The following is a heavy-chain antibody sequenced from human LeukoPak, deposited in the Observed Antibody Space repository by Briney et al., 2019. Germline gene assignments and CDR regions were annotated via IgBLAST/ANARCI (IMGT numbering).Heavy chain of an antibody. J-gene: IGHJ6*03. CDR1: GFTFDQYA. CDR3: AKENRWSGAPVGGGYLDV. V-gene: IGHV3-43D*03. Sequence: HPGGSLRLSCAVSGFTFDQYAMHWVRQAPGKGLEWVSLITWDGSTTHYAASVKGRFTISRDNSRNSLYLQINSLRAEDTALYYCAKENRWSGAPVGGGYLDVWGRGTTVTVSS. CDR2: ITWDGSTT. D-gene: IGHD3-10*01.